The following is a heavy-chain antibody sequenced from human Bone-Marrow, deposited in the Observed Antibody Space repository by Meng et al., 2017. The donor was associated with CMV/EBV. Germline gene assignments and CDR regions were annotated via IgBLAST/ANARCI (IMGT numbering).Heavy chain of an antibody. J-gene: IGHJ4*02. V-gene: IGHV1-8*03. Sequence: ASVKVSCKASGGTFSSYAINWVRQAPGQGLEWMGWMNPNSDNTAYAQKFQGRVTITRNTSLRTAYMELSSLRSEDTAVYYCARGRAGDYGDLGAGLDSWGQGTLVTVSS. D-gene: IGHD4-17*01. CDR1: GGTFSSYA. CDR3: ARGRAGDYGDLGAGLDS. CDR2: MNPNSDNT.